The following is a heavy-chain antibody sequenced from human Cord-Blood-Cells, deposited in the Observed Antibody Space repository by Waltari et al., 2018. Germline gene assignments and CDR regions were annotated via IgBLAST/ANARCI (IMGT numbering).Heavy chain of an antibody. CDR1: GGTFSSYA. CDR3: ASMGYYDSSGYFDY. Sequence: QVQLVQSGAAVKKPGSSVKVSCKASGGTFSSYAIRWVRQAPGQGLEWMGWIIPIFGTANDAQKFQGRVTITADESTSTAYMELSSLRSEDTAVYYCASMGYYDSSGYFDYWGQGTLVTVSS. J-gene: IGHJ4*02. CDR2: IIPIFGTA. V-gene: IGHV1-69*01. D-gene: IGHD3-22*01.